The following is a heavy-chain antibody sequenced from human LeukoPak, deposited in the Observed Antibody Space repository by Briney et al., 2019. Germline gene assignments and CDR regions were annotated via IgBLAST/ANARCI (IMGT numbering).Heavy chain of an antibody. V-gene: IGHV3-21*01. J-gene: IGHJ6*03. Sequence: GGSLRLSCAASGFTFSNYNMNWVRQAPGKGLEWVSSITSTSSYIYYADSVKGRFTISRDNAKNSLYLQMNSLRAEDTAVYYCARDTYSYGDGAFYYYYYMDVWGKGTTVTVSS. CDR3: ARDTYSYGDGAFYYYYYMDV. CDR2: ITSTSSYI. D-gene: IGHD5-18*01. CDR1: GFTFSNYN.